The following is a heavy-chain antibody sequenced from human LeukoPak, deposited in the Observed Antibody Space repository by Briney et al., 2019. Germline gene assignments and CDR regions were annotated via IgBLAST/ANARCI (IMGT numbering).Heavy chain of an antibody. J-gene: IGHJ5*02. CDR2: IYYSGST. Sequence: SETLSLTCTVSGGSISSYDWSWIRQPPGKGLEWIGYIYYSGSTNYNPSLKSRVTISVDTSKNQFSLKLSSVTAADTAVYYCAREVGSSSRGWFDPWGQGTLVTVSS. V-gene: IGHV4-59*01. D-gene: IGHD6-6*01. CDR1: GGSISSYD. CDR3: AREVGSSSRGWFDP.